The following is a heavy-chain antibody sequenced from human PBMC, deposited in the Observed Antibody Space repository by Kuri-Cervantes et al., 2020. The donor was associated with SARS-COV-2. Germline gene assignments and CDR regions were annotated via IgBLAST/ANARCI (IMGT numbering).Heavy chain of an antibody. Sequence: ASVKVSCKDSGYTFTGYYMHWVRQAPGQGLEWMGWINPNSGGTNYAQKFQGWVTMTRDTSISTVYMELSRLRSDDTAVYYCARSTPFRRLAVISPGGAFEIWGQGTMVTVSS. J-gene: IGHJ3*02. CDR2: INPNSGGT. D-gene: IGHD3-22*01. CDR1: GYTFTGYY. V-gene: IGHV1-2*04. CDR3: ARSTPFRRLAVISPGGAFEI.